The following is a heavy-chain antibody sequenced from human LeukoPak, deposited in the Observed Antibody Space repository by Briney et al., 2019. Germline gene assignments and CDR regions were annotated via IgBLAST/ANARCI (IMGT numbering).Heavy chain of an antibody. V-gene: IGHV3-7*01. CDR3: ARYGGSYLDY. J-gene: IGHJ4*02. CDR2: IKQDDGSEK. D-gene: IGHD1-26*01. Sequence: PGGSLRLSCAASGFTFSVHWMSWVRQAPGKGLEWVANIKQDDGSEKYYVDSVKGRFTISRDNAKNSVYLQMNGLRAEDTAVYYCARYGGSYLDYWRQGTLVTVSS. CDR1: GFTFSVHW.